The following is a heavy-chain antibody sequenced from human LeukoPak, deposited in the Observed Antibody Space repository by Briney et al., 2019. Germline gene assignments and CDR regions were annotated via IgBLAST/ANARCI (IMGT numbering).Heavy chain of an antibody. CDR1: GGSISTYY. CDR3: ARRDHYYYYMDV. J-gene: IGHJ6*03. CDR2: IYNTGGT. Sequence: SETLSLTCIVSGGSISTYYWSWIRQPPGKGLEWIGYIYNTGGTNYNPSLKSRVTISVDTSKNQFSLKPSSVTAADTAVYYCARRDHYYYYMDVWGKGTTVTVSS. V-gene: IGHV4-4*09.